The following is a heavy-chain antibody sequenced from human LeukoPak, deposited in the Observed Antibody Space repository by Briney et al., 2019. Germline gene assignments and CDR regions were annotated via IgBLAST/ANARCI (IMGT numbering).Heavy chain of an antibody. V-gene: IGHV1-46*01. D-gene: IGHD2-15*01. J-gene: IGHJ5*02. CDR1: GYTFTGYY. Sequence: GASVKVSCKASGYTFTGYYMHWVRQAPGQGLEWMGIINPSGGSTSYAQKFQGRVTMTRDTSTSTVYMELSSLRSEDTAVYYCARGVKVAATFKPTIKANWFDPWGQGTLVTVSS. CDR2: INPSGGST. CDR3: ARGVKVAATFKPTIKANWFDP.